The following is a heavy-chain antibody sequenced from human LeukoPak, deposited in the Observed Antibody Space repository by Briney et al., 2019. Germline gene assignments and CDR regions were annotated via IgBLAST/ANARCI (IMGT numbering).Heavy chain of an antibody. CDR3: ARDLQVTAAGNVFDY. Sequence: GGSLRLSCAASGFTFSSYAMSWVRQAPGKGLEWVSAISGSGGSTYYADSVKGRFTISRDNSKNTLYLQMNSLRAEDTAVYYCARDLQVTAAGNVFDYWGQGTLVTVSS. CDR2: ISGSGGST. V-gene: IGHV3-23*01. D-gene: IGHD6-13*01. CDR1: GFTFSSYA. J-gene: IGHJ4*02.